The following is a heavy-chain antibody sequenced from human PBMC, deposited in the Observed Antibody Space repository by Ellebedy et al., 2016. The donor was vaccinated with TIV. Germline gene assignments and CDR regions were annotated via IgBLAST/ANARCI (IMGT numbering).Heavy chain of an antibody. V-gene: IGHV3-30*02. Sequence: PGGSLRLSCAASGFTFSSYGMHWVRQAPGKGLEWVAFIRYDGSNKDYADSVKGRFTISRDSSKNTVYLQMNSLRAEDTAVYYCAKDGGSSWFPNWFAPWGQGTLVTVSS. D-gene: IGHD6-13*01. CDR2: IRYDGSNK. CDR3: AKDGGSSWFPNWFAP. CDR1: GFTFSSYG. J-gene: IGHJ5*02.